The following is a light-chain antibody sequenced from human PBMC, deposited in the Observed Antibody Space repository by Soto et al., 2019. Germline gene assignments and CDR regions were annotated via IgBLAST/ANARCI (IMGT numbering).Light chain of an antibody. Sequence: IVMTQTPLSLPVAPGEPASISCRSSQSLFDTEDGGTYLDWYLHKPGQAPQLLIYTSSYRASGVPDRFSGSGSGTDFTLNISRVEAEDVGTYYCMQRFDFPFTFGQGTKLEIK. V-gene: IGKV2-40*01. CDR2: TSS. CDR3: MQRFDFPFT. J-gene: IGKJ2*01. CDR1: QSLFDTEDGGTY.